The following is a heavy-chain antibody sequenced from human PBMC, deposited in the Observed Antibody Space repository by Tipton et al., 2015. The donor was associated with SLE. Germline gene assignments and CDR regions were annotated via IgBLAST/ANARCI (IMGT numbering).Heavy chain of an antibody. D-gene: IGHD6-13*01. V-gene: IGHV4-59*11. CDR3: ARDADSSSWYYFDY. CDR1: GGSISVHY. J-gene: IGHJ4*02. CDR2: IYYSGST. Sequence: TLSLTCTVSGGSISVHYWTWIRQPPGKGLEWIGYIYYSGSTNYNPSLKSRVTISVDRSKNQFSLKLTSVTAADTAVYYCARDADSSSWYYFDYWGQGTLVTVSS.